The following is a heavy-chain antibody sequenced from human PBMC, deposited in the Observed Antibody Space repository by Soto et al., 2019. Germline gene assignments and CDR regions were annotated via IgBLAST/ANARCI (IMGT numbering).Heavy chain of an antibody. CDR3: ARSYCSGGSCPDY. CDR2: INPSGGST. Sequence: QVQLVQSGAEVKKPGASVVISCKASGYTFTDYFMQWVRQAPGQGLEWVGIINPSGGSTSYALKFQGRVTMTRDTSTSTVYMELASLRSEDTAVYYCARSYCSGGSCPDYWGQGTLVTVSS. D-gene: IGHD2-15*01. V-gene: IGHV1-46*01. J-gene: IGHJ4*02. CDR1: GYTFTDYF.